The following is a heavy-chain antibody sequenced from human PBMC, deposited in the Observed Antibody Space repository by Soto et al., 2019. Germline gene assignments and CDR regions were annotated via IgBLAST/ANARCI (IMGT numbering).Heavy chain of an antibody. CDR2: IYWDDDK. CDR1: GFSLSTSGAG. Sequence: QITLKESGHTLVKTTQTLTLTCTLSGFSLSTSGAGVGWIRQPPGKALEWLAVIYWDDDKLYSPSLKSRLTITKETSKHQVVLTMTNMDPVDTATYYCAYRLYGAWFTGSDYDYWGQGTLVTVSS. V-gene: IGHV2-5*02. J-gene: IGHJ4*02. D-gene: IGHD1-26*01. CDR3: AYRLYGAWFTGSDYDY.